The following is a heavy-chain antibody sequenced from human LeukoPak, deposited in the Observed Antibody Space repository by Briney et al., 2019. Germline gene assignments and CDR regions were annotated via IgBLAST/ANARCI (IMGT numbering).Heavy chain of an antibody. CDR3: ARTTEDCSSTSCYQYWFDP. D-gene: IGHD2-2*01. J-gene: IGHJ5*02. V-gene: IGHV4-39*07. CDR1: GGSISSSSYY. CDR2: IYYSGST. Sequence: SETLSLTCTVSGGSISSSSYYWGWIRQPPGKGLEWIGSIYYSGSTYYNPSLKSRVTISVDTSKNQISLKVRSVTAADTAVYYCARTTEDCSSTSCYQYWFDPWGQGTLVTVSS.